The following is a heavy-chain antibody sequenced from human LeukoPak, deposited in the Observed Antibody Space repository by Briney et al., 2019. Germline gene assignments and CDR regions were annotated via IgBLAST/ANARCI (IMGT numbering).Heavy chain of an antibody. CDR3: AKAAGAYYDILADY. CDR1: GFTFSNYA. D-gene: IGHD3-9*01. J-gene: IGHJ4*02. CDR2: IWYDGSYK. V-gene: IGHV3-33*06. Sequence: QTGGSLRLSCAASGFTFSNYAMHWVRQAPGKGLEWMAIIWYDGSYKYYADSVKGRFTISRDNSKNTLYLQVNSLTAEDTAVYYCAKAAGAYYDILADYWGQGTLVTVSS.